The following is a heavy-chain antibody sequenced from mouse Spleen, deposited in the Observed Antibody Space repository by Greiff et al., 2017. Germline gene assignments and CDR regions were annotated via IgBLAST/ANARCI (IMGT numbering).Heavy chain of an antibody. CDR3: TRESQLWFAY. V-gene: IGHV1S81*02. CDR1: GYTFTSYY. CDR2: INPSNGGT. J-gene: IGHJ3*01. Sequence: QVHVKQSGAELVKPGASVKLSCKASGYTFTSYYMYWVKQRPGQGLEWIGGINPSNGGTNFNEKFKSKATLTVDKSSSTAYMQLSSLTSEDSAVYYCTRESQLWFAYWGQGTLVTVSA.